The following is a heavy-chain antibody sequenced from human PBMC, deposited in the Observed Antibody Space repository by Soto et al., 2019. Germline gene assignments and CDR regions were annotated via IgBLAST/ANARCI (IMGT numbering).Heavy chain of an antibody. CDR3: AKDKVRYCSSTSCYDHAFDI. CDR2: ISWNSGSI. J-gene: IGHJ3*02. V-gene: IGHV3-9*01. Sequence: EVQLVESGGGLVQPGRSLRLSCAASGFTFDDYAMHWVRQAPGKGLEWVSGISWNSGSIGYADSVKGRLTISRDNAKNSLYLQMNSLRTEDTALYYCAKDKVRYCSSTSCYDHAFDIWGQGTMVTVSS. CDR1: GFTFDDYA. D-gene: IGHD2-2*01.